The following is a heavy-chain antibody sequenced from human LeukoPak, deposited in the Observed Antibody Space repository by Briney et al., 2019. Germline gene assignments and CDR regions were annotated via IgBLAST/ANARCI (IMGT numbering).Heavy chain of an antibody. D-gene: IGHD3-3*01. CDR2: ISYDGSNK. CDR1: GFTFSSYA. Sequence: PGGSLRLSCAASGFTFSSYAVHWVRQAPGKGLEWVAVISYDGSNKYYADSVKGRFTISRDNSKNTLYLQMNSLRAEDTAVYYCARTTRYYDFWSGYYTGGKYYFDYWGQGTLVTVSS. CDR3: ARTTRYYDFWSGYYTGGKYYFDY. J-gene: IGHJ4*02. V-gene: IGHV3-30-3*01.